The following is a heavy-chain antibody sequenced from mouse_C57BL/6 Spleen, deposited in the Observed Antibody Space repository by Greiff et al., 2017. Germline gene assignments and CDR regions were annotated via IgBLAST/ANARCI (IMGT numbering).Heavy chain of an antibody. CDR2: IDPETGGT. CDR1: GYTFTDYE. D-gene: IGHD1-1*01. CDR3: TGGTTVVATGYFDV. Sequence: VQLQQSGAELVRPGASVTLSCKASGYTFTDYEMHWVKQTPVHGLEWIGAIDPETGGTAYNQKFKGKAILTADKSSSTAYMELRSLTSEDSAVYYCTGGTTVVATGYFDVWGTGTTVTVSS. V-gene: IGHV1-15*01. J-gene: IGHJ1*03.